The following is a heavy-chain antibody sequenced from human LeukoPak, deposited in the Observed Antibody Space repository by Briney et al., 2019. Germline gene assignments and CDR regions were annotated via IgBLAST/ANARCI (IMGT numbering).Heavy chain of an antibody. CDR2: INHIGST. D-gene: IGHD6-19*01. Sequence: PSETLSLTCAVYGGSFSGYYWSWIRQPPGKGLEWIGEINHIGSTNYNPSLKSRVTISVDTSKNQFSLKLSSVTAADTAVYYCARITGGSGWYYFDYWGQGTLVTVSS. V-gene: IGHV4-34*01. CDR1: GGSFSGYY. J-gene: IGHJ4*02. CDR3: ARITGGSGWYYFDY.